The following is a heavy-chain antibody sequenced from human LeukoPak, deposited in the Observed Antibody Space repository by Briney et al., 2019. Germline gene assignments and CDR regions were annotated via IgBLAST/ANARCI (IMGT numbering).Heavy chain of an antibody. Sequence: GASVKVSCKASGYTFTGYYMHWVRQAPGQGLEWMGWINPNSGGTNYAQKFQGRVTMTRDTSISTAYMELSRLRSDDTAVYYCAAASGYSYGFWVADCYYMDVWGKGTTVTVSS. J-gene: IGHJ6*03. CDR2: INPNSGGT. CDR3: AAASGYSYGFWVADCYYMDV. CDR1: GYTFTGYY. D-gene: IGHD5-18*01. V-gene: IGHV1-2*02.